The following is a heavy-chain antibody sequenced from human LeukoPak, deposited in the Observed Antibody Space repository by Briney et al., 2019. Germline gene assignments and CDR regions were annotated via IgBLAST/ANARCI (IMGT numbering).Heavy chain of an antibody. Sequence: SETLSLTCTVSGGSISSYYWSWIRQPPGKGLEWIGYIYYSGSTNYNPSLKSRVTISVDTSKNQFSLKLSSVTGADTAVYYCARVKTGDFWSGSTYYFDYWGQGTLVTVSS. CDR3: ARVKTGDFWSGSTYYFDY. J-gene: IGHJ4*02. V-gene: IGHV4-59*08. D-gene: IGHD3-3*01. CDR1: GGSISSYY. CDR2: IYYSGST.